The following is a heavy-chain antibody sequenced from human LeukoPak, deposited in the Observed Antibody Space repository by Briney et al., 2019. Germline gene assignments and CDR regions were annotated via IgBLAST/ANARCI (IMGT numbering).Heavy chain of an antibody. D-gene: IGHD1-1*01. Sequence: GASVKVSCKASGYTFTNYGITWVRQAPGQGLEWMGWISAYNGNTHYAQKFQGRVTMTTDTSTSTAYMELRSLRSDDTAVYFCARDLKDTFPYDNKRYYFDFWGQGTLVTVSS. CDR2: ISAYNGNT. CDR3: ARDLKDTFPYDNKRYYFDF. V-gene: IGHV1-18*01. CDR1: GYTFTNYG. J-gene: IGHJ4*02.